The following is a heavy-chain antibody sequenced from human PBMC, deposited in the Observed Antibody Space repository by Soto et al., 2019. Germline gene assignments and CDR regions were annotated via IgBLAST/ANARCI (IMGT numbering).Heavy chain of an antibody. V-gene: IGHV3-23*01. Sequence: GGSLRLSCAASGFTFSSYAMSWVRQAPGKGLEWASAISGSGGSTYYADSVKGRYTISRDNSKNTLYLQMNSLRAEDTAVYYCAKDRWNYDYYYYGMDVWGQGTTVTVSS. CDR1: GFTFSSYA. D-gene: IGHD1-7*01. CDR2: ISGSGGST. CDR3: AKDRWNYDYYYYGMDV. J-gene: IGHJ6*02.